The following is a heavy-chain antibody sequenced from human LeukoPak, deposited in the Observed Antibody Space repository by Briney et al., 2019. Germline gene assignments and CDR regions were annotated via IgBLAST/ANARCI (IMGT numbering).Heavy chain of an antibody. J-gene: IGHJ6*03. Sequence: SETLSLTCTVSGVSISGYYWSWIRQPPGKGLEWIGEINHSGSTNYNPSLKSQVTISVDTSKNQFSLKLSSVTAADTAVYYCARLIGELWFGDYYYYYMDVWGKGTTVTISS. CDR3: ARLIGELWFGDYYYYYMDV. CDR1: GVSISGYY. CDR2: INHSGST. D-gene: IGHD3-10*01. V-gene: IGHV4-34*01.